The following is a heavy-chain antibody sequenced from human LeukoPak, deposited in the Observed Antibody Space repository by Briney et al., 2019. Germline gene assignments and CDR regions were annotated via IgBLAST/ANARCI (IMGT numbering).Heavy chain of an antibody. Sequence: PGGSLRLSCAASGFTFSSYAMTWVRQAPGKGLEWVSAITTSGGHTYYADSVQGRFTISRDNSKYTLYLQMNSLRADDTAVYYCHANWNDNHYYGMDVWGLGTTVTVSS. CDR1: GFTFSSYA. CDR3: HANWNDNHYYGMDV. D-gene: IGHD1-1*01. J-gene: IGHJ6*02. CDR2: ITTSGGHT. V-gene: IGHV3-23*01.